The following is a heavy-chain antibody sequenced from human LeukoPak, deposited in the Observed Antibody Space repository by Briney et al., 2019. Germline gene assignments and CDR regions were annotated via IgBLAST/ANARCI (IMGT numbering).Heavy chain of an antibody. CDR2: IRSKAYGGTT. CDR3: TRDALRLSAALSPYYFDY. D-gene: IGHD6-13*01. CDR1: GFTFGDYV. J-gene: IGHJ4*02. V-gene: IGHV3-49*03. Sequence: GGSLRLSCTASGFTFGDYVMSWFRQAPGKGLEWVGFIRSKAYGGTTEYAASVKGRFIISRDDSKSIAYLQMNSLKTEDTAVYYCTRDALRLSAALSPYYFDYWGQGTLVTVSS.